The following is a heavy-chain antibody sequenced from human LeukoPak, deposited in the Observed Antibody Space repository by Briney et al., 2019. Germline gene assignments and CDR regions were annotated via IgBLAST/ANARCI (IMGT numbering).Heavy chain of an antibody. V-gene: IGHV3-21*01. D-gene: IGHD5-18*01. J-gene: IGHJ6*03. CDR1: GFTFTNYA. Sequence: GGSLRLSCAASGFTFTNYAMSWVRQAPGKGLEWVSAITAGLLSTYYADSMKGRFTISRDNAKNSLYLQMNSLRAEDTAVYYCARDQWLQSDYYMDVWGKGTTVTVSS. CDR2: ITAGLLST. CDR3: ARDQWLQSDYYMDV.